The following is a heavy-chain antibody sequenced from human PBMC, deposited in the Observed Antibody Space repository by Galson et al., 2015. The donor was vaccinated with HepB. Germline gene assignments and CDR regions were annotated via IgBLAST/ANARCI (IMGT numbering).Heavy chain of an antibody. CDR1: GFTFSSYA. J-gene: IGHJ3*02. V-gene: IGHV3-23*01. CDR3: ATLGGPAREAFDI. Sequence: SLRLSCAASGFTFSSYAMSWVRQAPGKGLEWVSAISGSGGSTYYADSVKGRFTISRDNSKNTLYLRMNSLRAEDTAVYYCATLGGPAREAFDIWGQGTMVTVSS. D-gene: IGHD3-16*01. CDR2: ISGSGGST.